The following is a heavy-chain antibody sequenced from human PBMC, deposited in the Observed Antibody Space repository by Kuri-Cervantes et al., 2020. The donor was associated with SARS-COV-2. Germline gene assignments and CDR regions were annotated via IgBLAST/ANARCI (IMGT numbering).Heavy chain of an antibody. CDR1: GGSISSYY. Sequence: SETLSLTCTVSGGSISSYYWSWIRQPPGKGLEWIGYIYYSGSTNYNPPLKSRVTISVDTSKNQFSLKLSSVTAADTAVYYCARVGEYSSSLDYWGQGTLVTVSS. D-gene: IGHD6-13*01. CDR3: ARVGEYSSSLDY. J-gene: IGHJ4*02. V-gene: IGHV4-59*01. CDR2: IYYSGST.